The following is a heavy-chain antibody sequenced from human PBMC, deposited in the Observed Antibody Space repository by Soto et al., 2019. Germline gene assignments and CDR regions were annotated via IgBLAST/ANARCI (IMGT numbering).Heavy chain of an antibody. V-gene: IGHV1-18*01. CDR1: GYTFTSYG. Sequence: ASVKVSCKASGYTFTSYGISWVRQAPGQGLGWMGWISAYNGNTNYAQKLQGRVTMTTDTSTSTAYMELRSLRSDDTAVYYCASPFYSCRWNHYYRYGKDVPAPGTTV. J-gene: IGHJ6*02. CDR3: ASPFYSCRWNHYYRYGKDV. CDR2: ISAYNGNT. D-gene: IGHD2-15*01.